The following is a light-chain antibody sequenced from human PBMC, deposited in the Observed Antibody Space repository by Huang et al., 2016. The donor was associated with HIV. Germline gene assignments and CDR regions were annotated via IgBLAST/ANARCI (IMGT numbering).Light chain of an antibody. CDR2: WAS. CDR3: QQYYSAPPT. V-gene: IGKV4-1*01. J-gene: IGKJ4*01. Sequence: DIVMTQSPDSLAVSLGERATINCKSSQSVLYSSNNKNYLAWYQQKPGQPPKLLIYWASTRASGVPDRFSGSGSGTDFTLTVSSLQAEDVAVYSCQQYYSAPPTFGGGTKVEI. CDR1: QSVLYSSNNKNY.